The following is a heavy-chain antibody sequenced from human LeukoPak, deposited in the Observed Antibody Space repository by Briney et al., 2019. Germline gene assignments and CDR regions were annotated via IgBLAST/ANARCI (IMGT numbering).Heavy chain of an antibody. CDR3: ARDRCSGGSCSNWFDP. CDR2: INPNSGGT. V-gene: IGHV1-2*04. D-gene: IGHD2-15*01. J-gene: IGHJ5*02. Sequence: ASVKVSCKASGCTFTGYYMHWVRQAPGQGLEWMGWINPNSGGTNYAQKFQGWVTMTRDTSISTAYMELSRLRSDDTAVYYCARDRCSGGSCSNWFDPWGQGTLVTVSS. CDR1: GCTFTGYY.